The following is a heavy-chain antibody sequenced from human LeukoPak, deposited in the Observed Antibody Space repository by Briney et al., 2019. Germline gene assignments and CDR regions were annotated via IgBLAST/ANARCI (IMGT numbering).Heavy chain of an antibody. V-gene: IGHV3-30*04. CDR2: ISYEGSNK. Sequence: QPGRSLRLSCAASGFTFSSYAMHWVRQAPGKGLEWVAVISYEGSNKYYADSGKGRFTISRDKSKNTLYLQMNSLRAEDTAVYYCARAGITMVRGVIIKWFDPWGQGTLVTVSS. CDR1: GFTFSSYA. D-gene: IGHD3-10*01. J-gene: IGHJ5*02. CDR3: ARAGITMVRGVIIKWFDP.